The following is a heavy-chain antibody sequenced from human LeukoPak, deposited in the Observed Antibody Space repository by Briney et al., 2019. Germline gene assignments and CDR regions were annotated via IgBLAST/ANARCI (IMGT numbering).Heavy chain of an antibody. J-gene: IGHJ3*02. Sequence: PGGYLRLSCAASGFTFIAYTMQWVRQAPGKGLEYVSAISNNGGSTYYANSVKGRFTISRDNSKNTLYLQMGSLRAEDMAVYYCAREKGGFDIWGQGPMVTVSS. CDR3: AREKGGFDI. CDR2: ISNNGGST. CDR1: GFTFIAYT. D-gene: IGHD2-15*01. V-gene: IGHV3-64*01.